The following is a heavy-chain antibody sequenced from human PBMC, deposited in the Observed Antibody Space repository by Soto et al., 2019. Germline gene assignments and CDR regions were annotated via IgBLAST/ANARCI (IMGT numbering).Heavy chain of an antibody. Sequence: SETLSLTCTVSGGSISSGGYYWSWIRQHPGKGLEWIGYIYHSGSTYYNPSLKSRVTISVDTSKNQFSLKLSSVTAADTAVYYCARGQQLVRDYYYYGMDVWGQGTTVTVSS. D-gene: IGHD6-13*01. J-gene: IGHJ6*02. CDR1: GGSISSGGYY. CDR3: ARGQQLVRDYYYYGMDV. V-gene: IGHV4-31*03. CDR2: IYHSGST.